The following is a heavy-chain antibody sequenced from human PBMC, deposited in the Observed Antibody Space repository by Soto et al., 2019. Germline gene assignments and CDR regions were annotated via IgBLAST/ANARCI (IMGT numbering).Heavy chain of an antibody. Sequence: QVQLVQSGAEVKKPGSSVKVSCKASGVTFTNDIITWVRQAPGQGLEWMGRIIPLLDIANYAQKFQGRVPITADKSTSTAYMELNSLRSEDTAVYYCVRDSPIGSTYSGYDGIDYWGQGTLVTVSS. V-gene: IGHV1-69*08. D-gene: IGHD5-12*01. J-gene: IGHJ4*02. CDR3: VRDSPIGSTYSGYDGIDY. CDR1: GVTFTNDI. CDR2: IIPLLDIA.